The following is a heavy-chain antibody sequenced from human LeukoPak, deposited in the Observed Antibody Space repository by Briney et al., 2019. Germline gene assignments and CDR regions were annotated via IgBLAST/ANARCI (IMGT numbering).Heavy chain of an antibody. CDR3: AKNYYDSSGYYQIFDY. D-gene: IGHD3-22*01. CDR1: GFTFSSYA. V-gene: IGHV3-23*01. Sequence: GGSLRLSCAASGFTFSSYAMSWVRQAPGKGLEWVSAISGSGGRTYNADSVKGRFTISRDNSKNTLYLQMNSLRAEDTAVYNCAKNYYDSSGYYQIFDYWGQGTLVTVSS. CDR2: ISGSGGRT. J-gene: IGHJ4*02.